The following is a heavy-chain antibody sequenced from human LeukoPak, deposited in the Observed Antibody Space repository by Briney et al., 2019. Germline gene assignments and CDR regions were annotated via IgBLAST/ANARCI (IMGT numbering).Heavy chain of an antibody. CDR1: GGSISSVY. D-gene: IGHD3-10*01. CDR3: ARDVPRGTGYMDV. CDR2: IYYSGST. Sequence: PSETLSLTCTVSGGSISSVYWSWIRQPPGKGLEWIWYIYYSGSTKYNPSLKSRVTISVDTSKNQLSLKLRSVTATDTAVYYCARDVPRGTGYMDVWGKGTTVTVSS. J-gene: IGHJ6*03. V-gene: IGHV4-59*01.